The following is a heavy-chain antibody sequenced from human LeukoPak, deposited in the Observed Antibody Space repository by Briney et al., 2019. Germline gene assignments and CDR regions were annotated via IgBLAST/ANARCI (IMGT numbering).Heavy chain of an antibody. V-gene: IGHV3-23*01. CDR3: SNQQMATIPFEFDY. J-gene: IGHJ4*02. CDR2: ISGSGGST. D-gene: IGHD5-24*01. Sequence: HPGRSLRLSCAASGFTFDDYAMHWVRQAPGKGLEWVSAISGSGGSTYYADSVKGRFTISRDNSKNTLYLQMNSLRAEDTAVYYCSNQQMATIPFEFDYWGQGTLVTVSS. CDR1: GFTFDDYA.